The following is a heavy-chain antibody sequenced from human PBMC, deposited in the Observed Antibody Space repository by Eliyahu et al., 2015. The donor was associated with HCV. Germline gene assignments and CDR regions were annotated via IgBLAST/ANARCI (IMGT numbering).Heavy chain of an antibody. Sequence: QVQLQESGPGLVKPSETLSLXCTVPGGSITXYSWSWIRQPPGKGLEWIGYIHYSGSTNYNPSLKSRVTISVDTSKNQFSLNLTSVTAADTAMYYCASGGGGIAVTGTGGWFDPWGQGTLVTVSS. CDR1: GGSITXYS. CDR2: IHYSGST. V-gene: IGHV4-59*01. CDR3: ASGGGGIAVTGTGGWFDP. D-gene: IGHD6-19*01. J-gene: IGHJ5*02.